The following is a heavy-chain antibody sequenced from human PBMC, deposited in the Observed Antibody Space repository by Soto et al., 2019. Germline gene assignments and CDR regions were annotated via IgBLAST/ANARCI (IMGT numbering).Heavy chain of an antibody. D-gene: IGHD7-27*01. J-gene: IGHJ6*02. CDR3: AKGNWGPEGYGMDV. Sequence: QPGGSLRLSCAASGFTFSSYAMSWVRQSPGKGLEWVSAISGSGGSTYYADSVKGRFTISRDNSKNTLYLQMNSLRAEDTAVYYCAKGNWGPEGYGMDVWGQGTTVTVSS. CDR1: GFTFSSYA. CDR2: ISGSGGST. V-gene: IGHV3-23*01.